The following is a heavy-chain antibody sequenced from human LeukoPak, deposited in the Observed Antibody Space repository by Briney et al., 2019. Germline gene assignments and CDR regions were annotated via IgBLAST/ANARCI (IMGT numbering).Heavy chain of an antibody. CDR3: ARLATERPQRGLDY. J-gene: IGHJ4*02. CDR1: GFTFSSYS. CDR2: ISSSSSYI. D-gene: IGHD1-1*01. V-gene: IGHV3-21*01. Sequence: PGGSLRLSCAASGFTFSSYSMNWVRQAPGKGLEWVSSISSSSSYIYYADSVKGRFTISRDNAKNSLYLQMNSLRAGDTAVYYCARLATERPQRGLDYWGQGTLVTVSS.